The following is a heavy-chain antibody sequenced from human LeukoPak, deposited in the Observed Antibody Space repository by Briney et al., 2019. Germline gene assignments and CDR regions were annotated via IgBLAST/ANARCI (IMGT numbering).Heavy chain of an antibody. CDR2: NNHSGST. J-gene: IGHJ4*02. CDR1: GGSFSGYY. D-gene: IGHD6-19*01. Sequence: SEPLSLTCAVYGGSFSGYYWSGIRQPPGKGLEGIGENNHSGSTNYNPSLKSRVTISVDTSKNQFSLELSSVTAADAAVYYCAITEQWPTPTDHWGQGTLVTVSS. V-gene: IGHV4-34*01. CDR3: AITEQWPTPTDH.